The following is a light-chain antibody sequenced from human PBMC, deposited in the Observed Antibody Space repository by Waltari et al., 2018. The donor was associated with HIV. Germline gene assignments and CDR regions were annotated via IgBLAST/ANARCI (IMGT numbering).Light chain of an antibody. J-gene: IGLJ1*01. CDR2: RND. CDR3: AAWDDSLPGYV. Sequence: QSVLTPPPSTSGTPGQRVTLSCSGPDPHIGTNPVNWYQHRPGTAPKVLSHRNDQRPSGVPDRLSASKSGTSASLAISGLRSEDEADYYCAAWDDSLPGYVFGSGTKVTVL. CDR1: DPHIGTNP. V-gene: IGLV1-44*01.